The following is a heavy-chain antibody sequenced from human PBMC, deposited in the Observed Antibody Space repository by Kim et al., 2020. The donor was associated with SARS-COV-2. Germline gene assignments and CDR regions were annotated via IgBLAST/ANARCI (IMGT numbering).Heavy chain of an antibody. CDR2: IIPIFGTA. D-gene: IGHD1-26*01. CDR1: GGTFSSYA. J-gene: IGHJ4*02. V-gene: IGHV1-69*13. CDR3: ARGYSGSYLWSHRIRGAGYFDY. Sequence: SVKVSCKASGGTFSSYAISWVRQAPGQGLEWMGGIIPIFGTANYAQKFQGRVTITADESTSTAYMELSSLRSEDTAVYYCARGYSGSYLWSHRIRGAGYFDYWGQGTLVTVSS.